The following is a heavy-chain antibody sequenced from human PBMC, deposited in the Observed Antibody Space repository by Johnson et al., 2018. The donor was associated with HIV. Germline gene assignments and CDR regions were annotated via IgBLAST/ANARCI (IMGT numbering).Heavy chain of an antibody. CDR2: ISSDGSIP. J-gene: IGHJ3*02. D-gene: IGHD2-15*01. CDR1: GFTVSSNY. CDR3: ARGSGYCSGGSCKGAVAFDI. Sequence: VQLVESGGGLIQPGGSLRLSCAASGFTVSSNYMSWVRQAPGKGLEWVSRISSDGSIPVYADSVKGRFTISRDNSKNTLYLQMNSLRAEDTAVYYCARGSGYCSGGSCKGAVAFDIWGQGTMVTVSS. V-gene: IGHV3-66*03.